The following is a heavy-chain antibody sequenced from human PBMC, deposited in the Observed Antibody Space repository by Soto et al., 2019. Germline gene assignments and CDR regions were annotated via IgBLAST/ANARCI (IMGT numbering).Heavy chain of an antibody. V-gene: IGHV1-18*01. J-gene: IGHJ4*02. CDR2: ISAYNGNT. CDR1: GYTFSSYG. Sequence: QVQLVQSGAEVKKPGASVKVSCKASGYTFSSYGSSWGRQAPGQGLEWMVWISAYNGNTKYAQELQGRVTMTTDTSTSTAYMELRSMRSDDTAVYCCARREVGTTLDFDYWGQGTLVTVSS. CDR3: ARREVGTTLDFDY. D-gene: IGHD1-26*01.